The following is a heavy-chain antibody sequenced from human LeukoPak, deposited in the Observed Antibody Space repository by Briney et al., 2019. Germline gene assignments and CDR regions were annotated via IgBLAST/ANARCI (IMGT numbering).Heavy chain of an antibody. CDR3: AKDLHYGSADY. CDR1: GFTFDDYA. Sequence: GGSLRLSCAASGFTFDDYAMHWVRQDPGKGLVWVSFINPDGSTTNYADSVKGRFTISRDNAKNALYLQMNSLRAEDTAVYYCAKDLHYGSADYWGQGTLVTVSS. CDR2: INPDGSTT. V-gene: IGHV3-74*01. D-gene: IGHD3-10*01. J-gene: IGHJ4*02.